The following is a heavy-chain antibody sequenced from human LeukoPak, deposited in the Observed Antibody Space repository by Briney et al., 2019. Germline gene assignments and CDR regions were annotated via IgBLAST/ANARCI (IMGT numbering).Heavy chain of an antibody. J-gene: IGHJ6*03. Sequence: QPGGSLRLSCAASGFTFSTYAMSWVRQAPGKGLDWVSTISGSGDTTYYADSVKGRFAISRDNAKNTLDLQMNSLTAEDTAVYYCAKGSAYYDFYYMVVCGKGTTVTVSS. CDR1: GFTFSTYA. V-gene: IGHV3-23*01. CDR2: ISGSGDTT. CDR3: AKGSAYYDFYYMVV.